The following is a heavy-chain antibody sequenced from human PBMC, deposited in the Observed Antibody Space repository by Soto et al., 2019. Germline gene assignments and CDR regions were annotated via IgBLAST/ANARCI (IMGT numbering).Heavy chain of an antibody. D-gene: IGHD3-16*01. CDR3: AKDRRAGGNSAFYFDF. CDR2: ISATGGGT. J-gene: IGHJ4*02. Sequence: GGSLRLSCAASGFKFSNYAIICVRHSPFKWLEWVSLISATGGGTYYADSVKGRFTISRDNSHNTLYLQVHSLTAEDTAVYYCAKDRRAGGNSAFYFDFWGQGAQVTVSS. V-gene: IGHV3-23*01. CDR1: GFKFSNYA.